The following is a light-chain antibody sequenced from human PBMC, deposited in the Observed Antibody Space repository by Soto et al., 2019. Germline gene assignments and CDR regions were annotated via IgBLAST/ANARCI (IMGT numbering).Light chain of an antibody. Sequence: DIQMTQSPSSLSASVGDRVTITCRASQTISRYLNWYQQRPGKAPNLLIYSASSLQSGVPSRFSGSGSGTDFTLTITRLEPEDFAVYYCQQYQSLTFGGGTKVDIK. CDR1: QTISRY. V-gene: IGKV1-39*01. CDR3: QQYQSLT. CDR2: SAS. J-gene: IGKJ4*01.